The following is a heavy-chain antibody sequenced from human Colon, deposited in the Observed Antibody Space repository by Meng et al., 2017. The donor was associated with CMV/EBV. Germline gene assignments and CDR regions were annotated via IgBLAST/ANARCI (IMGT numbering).Heavy chain of an antibody. CDR3: ARERGGNLVATRLDFDL. V-gene: IGHV3-21*01. D-gene: IGHD5-12*01. Sequence: GESLKISCVGSGFPFNNYRMNWVRLAPGKGLEWVSSISSVGTYISYVDSAKSRFTISRDNANNSLYLQINGLRAEDTAIYYCARERGGNLVATRLDFDLWGRGTLVTVSS. CDR1: GFPFNNYR. J-gene: IGHJ2*01. CDR2: ISSVGTYI.